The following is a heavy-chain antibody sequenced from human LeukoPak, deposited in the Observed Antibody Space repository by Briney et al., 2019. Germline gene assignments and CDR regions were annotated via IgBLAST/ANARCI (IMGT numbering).Heavy chain of an antibody. V-gene: IGHV3-33*06. D-gene: IGHD3-3*01. Sequence: GGSLRLSCAASGFTFNTHGTHWVRQAPGKGLEWVAAIWFDGSVKHYSDAVKGRFTISRDDSLNTLYLQMNSLRVEDTAMCYCAKDTAIQFLEPAFWGQGTLVTVSS. CDR2: IWFDGSVK. J-gene: IGHJ4*02. CDR1: GFTFNTHG. CDR3: AKDTAIQFLEPAF.